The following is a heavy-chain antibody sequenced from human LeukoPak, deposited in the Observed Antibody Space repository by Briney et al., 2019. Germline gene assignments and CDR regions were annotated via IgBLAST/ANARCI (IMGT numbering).Heavy chain of an antibody. CDR2: INHSGST. J-gene: IGHJ4*02. V-gene: IGHV4-34*01. D-gene: IGHD5-24*01. Sequence: GSLRLSCAASGFTFSSYAMSWVRQAPGKGLEWIGEINHSGSTNYNPSLKSRVTISVDTSKNQFSLKLSSVTAADTAVYYCARHRSGWLQSSFDYWGQGTLVTVSS. CDR3: ARHRSGWLQSSFDY. CDR1: GFTFSSYA.